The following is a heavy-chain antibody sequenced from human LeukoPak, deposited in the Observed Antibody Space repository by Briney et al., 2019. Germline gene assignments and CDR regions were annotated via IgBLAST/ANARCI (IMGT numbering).Heavy chain of an antibody. V-gene: IGHV3-23*01. CDR3: AKDKRLYSGYDYTFDY. J-gene: IGHJ4*02. CDR1: GFTFSSYD. D-gene: IGHD5-12*01. Sequence: GGSLRLSCVVSGFTFSSYDMSWVRQAPGKGLEWVSGISGSGGSTYYADSVKGRFTISRDNSKNTLYLQMNSLRAEDTAVYYCAKDKRLYSGYDYTFDYWGQGTLVTVSS. CDR2: ISGSGGST.